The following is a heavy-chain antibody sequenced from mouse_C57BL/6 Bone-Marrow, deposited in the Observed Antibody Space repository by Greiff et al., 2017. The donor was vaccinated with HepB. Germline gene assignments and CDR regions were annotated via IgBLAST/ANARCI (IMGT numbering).Heavy chain of an antibody. V-gene: IGHV5-16*01. Sequence: EVQRVESEGGLVQPGSSMKLSCTASGFPFSDYYMAWVRQVPEKGLEWVANINYDGSSTYYLDSLKSRFIISRDNAKNILYLQMSSLKSEDTATYYCARGLKYWYFDVWGTGTTVTVSS. CDR3: ARGLKYWYFDV. CDR2: INYDGSST. D-gene: IGHD1-3*01. CDR1: GFPFSDYY. J-gene: IGHJ1*03.